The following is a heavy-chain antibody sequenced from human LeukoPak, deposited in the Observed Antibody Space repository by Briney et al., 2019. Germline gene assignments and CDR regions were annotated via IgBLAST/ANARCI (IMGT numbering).Heavy chain of an antibody. CDR2: IYHSGST. V-gene: IGHV4-4*02. D-gene: IGHD3-9*01. J-gene: IGHJ5*02. Sequence: PSGTLSLTCAVSGGSISSSNWWSWVRQPPGKGLEWIGEIYHSGSTNYNPSLKSRVTISVDTSKNQFSLKLSSVTAADTAVYYCARQERYYDILTGYLNWFDPWGQGTLVTVSS. CDR3: ARQERYYDILTGYLNWFDP. CDR1: GGSISSSNW.